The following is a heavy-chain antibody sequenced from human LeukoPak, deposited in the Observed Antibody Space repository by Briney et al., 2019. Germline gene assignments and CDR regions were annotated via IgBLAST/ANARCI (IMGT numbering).Heavy chain of an antibody. J-gene: IGHJ3*02. D-gene: IGHD6-25*01. CDR3: AKEGLAAAPDAFDI. CDR2: IRYDGSNK. V-gene: IGHV3-30*02. CDR1: GFTFSSYG. Sequence: GGSLRLSCAASGFTFSSYGMHWVRQAPGKGLEWVAFIRYDGSNKYYADSVKGRFTISRDNSKNTLYLQMNSLRAEDTAVYYCAKEGLAAAPDAFDIWGQGTMVTVSS.